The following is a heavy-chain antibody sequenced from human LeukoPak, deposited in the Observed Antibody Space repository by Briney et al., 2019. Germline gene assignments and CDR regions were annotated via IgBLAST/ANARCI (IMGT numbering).Heavy chain of an antibody. V-gene: IGHV1-24*01. Sequence: ASVKVSCKVSGYTLTELSMHWVRQAPGKGLELMGGFDPEDGETIYAQKFQGRVTMTEDTSTDTAYMELSSLRSEDTAVYYCATAFSHLGLRDYWGQGTLVTVSS. CDR3: ATAFSHLGLRDY. J-gene: IGHJ4*02. CDR2: FDPEDGET. CDR1: GYTLTELS. D-gene: IGHD1-7*01.